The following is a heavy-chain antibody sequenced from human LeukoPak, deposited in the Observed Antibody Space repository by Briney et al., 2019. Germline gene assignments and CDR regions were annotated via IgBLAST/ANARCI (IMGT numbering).Heavy chain of an antibody. CDR1: GFTFSGSA. J-gene: IGHJ4*02. V-gene: IGHV3-73*01. CDR2: IRSKANSYAT. Sequence: PGGSLRLSCAASGFTFSGSAMHWVRQASGKGLEWVGRIRSKANSYATAYAASVKGRFTISRDDSKNTAYLQMNSLRTEDTAVYYCTRLGYGDYLNHWGQGTLVTVSS. CDR3: TRLGYGDYLNH. D-gene: IGHD4-17*01.